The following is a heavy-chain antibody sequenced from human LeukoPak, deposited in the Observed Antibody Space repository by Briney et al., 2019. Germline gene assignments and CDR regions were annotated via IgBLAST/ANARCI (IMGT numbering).Heavy chain of an antibody. J-gene: IGHJ6*02. V-gene: IGHV4-34*01. CDR3: ARGRCSGGSCYGRSYYYGMDV. CDR1: GGSFSGYY. D-gene: IGHD2-15*01. CDR2: INHSGST. Sequence: ETLSLTCAVYGGSFSGYYWSWIRQPPGKGLEWIGEINHSGSTNYNPSLKSRVTISVDTSKNQFSLKLSSVTAADTAVYYCARGRCSGGSCYGRSYYYGMDVWGQGTTVTVSS.